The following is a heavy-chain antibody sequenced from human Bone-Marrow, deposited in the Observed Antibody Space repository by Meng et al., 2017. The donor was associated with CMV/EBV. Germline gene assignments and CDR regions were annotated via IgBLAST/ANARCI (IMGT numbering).Heavy chain of an antibody. CDR2: IKQDGSEK. J-gene: IGHJ6*02. Sequence: GESLKISCAASGFTFSSYWMSWVRQAPGKGLEWVADIKQDGSEKYYVDSVKGRFTISKDNAKSSLYLQMNSLRAEDTAVYYCAREAPVAGLRGYYYYGMDVWGQGTTVTVSS. CDR3: AREAPVAGLRGYYYYGMDV. CDR1: GFTFSSYW. V-gene: IGHV3-7*03.